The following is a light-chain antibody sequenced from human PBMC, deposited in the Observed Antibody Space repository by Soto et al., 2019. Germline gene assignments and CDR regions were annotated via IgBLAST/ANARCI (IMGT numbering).Light chain of an antibody. V-gene: IGKV1-39*01. CDR3: QQSYSRHPLT. CDR2: AAS. CDR1: QSVSAY. J-gene: IGKJ4*01. Sequence: DIHLTQSPSSLSASVGDRVTITCRASQSVSAYLNWYQQKPGKAPKVLISAASTLESGVPSRFSASGSGTDFTLTISSLQPEDFATYYCQQSYSRHPLTFGGGTKVDIK.